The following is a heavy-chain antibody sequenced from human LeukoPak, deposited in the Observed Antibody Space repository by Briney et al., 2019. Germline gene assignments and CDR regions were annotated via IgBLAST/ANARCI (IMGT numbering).Heavy chain of an antibody. D-gene: IGHD4-17*01. V-gene: IGHV1-2*02. Sequence: ASVKVSCKASGYTFTGYYMHWVRQAPGQGLEWMGWISPNSGGTNYAQKFQGRVTMTRDTSISTAYMELSRLRSDETAVYYCARDHLRSDYGDYGYWGQGTLVTVFS. CDR2: ISPNSGGT. CDR1: GYTFTGYY. CDR3: ARDHLRSDYGDYGY. J-gene: IGHJ4*02.